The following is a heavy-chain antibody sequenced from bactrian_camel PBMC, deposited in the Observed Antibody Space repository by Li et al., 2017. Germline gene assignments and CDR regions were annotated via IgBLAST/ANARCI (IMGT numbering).Heavy chain of an antibody. CDR3: AEGRGSRGEHCYSPNY. CDR1: GFTRDPAC. D-gene: IGHD6*01. J-gene: IGHJ4*01. V-gene: IGHV3S63*01. Sequence: VQLVESGGGSVQAGGSLRLSCAVSGFTRDPACMAWFRQAPGKEREGVAAIYSSDGSAIYGDSAKGRFTISQDSARNTVYLQMNNLQPEDTATYYCAEGRGSRGEHCYSPNYWGQGTQVTVS. CDR2: IYSSDGSA.